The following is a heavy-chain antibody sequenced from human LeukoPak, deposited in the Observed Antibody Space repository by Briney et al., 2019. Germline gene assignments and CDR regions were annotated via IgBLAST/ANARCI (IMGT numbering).Heavy chain of an antibody. CDR2: IYYSGST. J-gene: IGHJ4*02. Sequence: SETLSLTRTVSGGSISSYYWSWIRQSPGKGLEWIGYIYYSGSTNYNPSLKSRVTISVDTSKNQFSLKLSSVTAADTAVYYCARDGSSGCLDYWGQGTLVTVSS. D-gene: IGHD6-19*01. V-gene: IGHV4-59*01. CDR3: ARDGSSGCLDY. CDR1: GGSISSYY.